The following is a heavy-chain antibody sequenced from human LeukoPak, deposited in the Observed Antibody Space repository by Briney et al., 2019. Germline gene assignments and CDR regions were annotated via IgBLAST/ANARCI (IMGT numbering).Heavy chain of an antibody. Sequence: SETLSLTCTVSGYSISSGYYWGWIRQPPGKGLEWIGSIYHSGSTYYNPSLESRVTTSADTSKNQFSLRLTSVTAADTAVYYCARQGTITYAYFDYWSQGTLVTVSS. CDR1: GYSISSGYY. D-gene: IGHD2-2*01. V-gene: IGHV4-38-2*02. J-gene: IGHJ4*02. CDR2: IYHSGST. CDR3: ARQGTITYAYFDY.